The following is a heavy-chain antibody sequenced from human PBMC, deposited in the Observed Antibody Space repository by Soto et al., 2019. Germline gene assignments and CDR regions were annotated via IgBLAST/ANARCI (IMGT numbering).Heavy chain of an antibody. D-gene: IGHD3-10*01. Sequence: GGSLRLSCAASGFTVSSKYMNWVRQAPGKGLEWVSLINTDGNTHYAGSVNGRFTISRDNSKNTLYLQMDSLRVDDTAVYYCARFSGDYIQSRVLAYCGRRTLVTVSA. J-gene: IGHJ4*01. CDR1: GFTVSSKY. CDR2: INTDGNT. V-gene: IGHV3-66*01. CDR3: ARFSGDYIQSRVLAY.